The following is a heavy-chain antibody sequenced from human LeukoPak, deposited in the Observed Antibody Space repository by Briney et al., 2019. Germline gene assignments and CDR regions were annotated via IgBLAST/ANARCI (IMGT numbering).Heavy chain of an antibody. CDR3: ARGLLPAGDYVWYFDL. V-gene: IGHV1-69*13. CDR1: GGTFSSSA. Sequence: SVKVSCKASGGTFSSSAITWVRQAPGQGLVWMGNIIPIFGTANYAQKFQDRVTITADESTSTAYMELSSLRSEDTAVYYCARGLLPAGDYVWYFDLWGRGTLVTVSS. J-gene: IGHJ2*01. CDR2: IIPIFGTA. D-gene: IGHD4-17*01.